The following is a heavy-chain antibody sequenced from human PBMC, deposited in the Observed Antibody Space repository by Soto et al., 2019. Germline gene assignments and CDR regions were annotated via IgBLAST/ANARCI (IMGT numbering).Heavy chain of an antibody. D-gene: IGHD3-22*01. CDR2: IYYSGST. J-gene: IGHJ5*02. CDR3: ARAIDYYDSSGYYNNWFDP. V-gene: IGHV4-30-4*01. CDR1: GGSISSGDYY. Sequence: PSETLSLTCTVSGGSISSGDYYWSWIRQPPGKGLEWIGYIYYSGSTYYNPSLKSRVTISVDTSKNQFSLKLSSVTAADTAVYYCARAIDYYDSSGYYNNWFDPWGQGTLVTVSS.